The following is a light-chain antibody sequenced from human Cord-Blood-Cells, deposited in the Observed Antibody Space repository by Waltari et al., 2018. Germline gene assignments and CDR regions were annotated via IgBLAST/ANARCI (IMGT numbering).Light chain of an antibody. CDR3: QQFNSYPLT. Sequence: AIQLTPSPSSLSASVGDRVTTTCRASQGISSALAWYQQKPGKAPKLLVFDASSWEIGVPSRFIVSGSGTDFTLTISSLQPEDFATYYCQQFNSYPLTFGQGTRLEIK. CDR2: DAS. V-gene: IGKV1-13*02. J-gene: IGKJ5*01. CDR1: QGISSA.